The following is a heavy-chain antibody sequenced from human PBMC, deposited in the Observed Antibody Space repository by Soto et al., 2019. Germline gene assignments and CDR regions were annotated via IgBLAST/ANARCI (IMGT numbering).Heavy chain of an antibody. CDR1: GGSISSYY. Sequence: PSETLSLTCTVSGGSISSYYWSWFRQSPGKGLEWIGYIYYSGCTNYNPSLKSRATISVDTSKNQFSLKLSSLTAADTAVYYCARVGDSSGYYPYYFDYWGQGTLVTVSS. CDR2: IYYSGCT. V-gene: IGHV4-59*01. D-gene: IGHD3-22*01. J-gene: IGHJ4*02. CDR3: ARVGDSSGYYPYYFDY.